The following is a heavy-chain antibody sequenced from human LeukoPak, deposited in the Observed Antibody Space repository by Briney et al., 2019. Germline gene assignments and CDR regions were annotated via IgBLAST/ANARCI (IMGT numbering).Heavy chain of an antibody. CDR2: VSGSGDNT. J-gene: IGHJ4*02. Sequence: GGSLRLSCAASGFTFNNYAMTWVRQAPGKGLEWVSVVSGSGDNTNYADSVKGRFTISRDNSKNTLFLQMNSLRTEDTAVYYCAKQLGYCSDGSCYFPYWGQGTLVTVSS. V-gene: IGHV3-23*01. D-gene: IGHD2-15*01. CDR3: AKQLGYCSDGSCYFPY. CDR1: GFTFNNYA.